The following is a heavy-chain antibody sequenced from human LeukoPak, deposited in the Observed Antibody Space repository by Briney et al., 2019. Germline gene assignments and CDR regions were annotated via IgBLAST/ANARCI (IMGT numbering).Heavy chain of an antibody. CDR3: AKGRYNWNDVAGPIYGMDV. CDR1: GLTFSSYA. D-gene: IGHD1-1*01. V-gene: IGHV3-30*18. CDR2: ISYDGSNK. J-gene: IGHJ6*02. Sequence: GRSLRLSCAASGLTFSSYAVHWVRQAPGKGLEWVAVISYDGSNKYYADSVRGRFTISRDNSKNTLYLQMNSLRAEDTAVFYCAKGRYNWNDVAGPIYGMDVWGQGTTVTVSS.